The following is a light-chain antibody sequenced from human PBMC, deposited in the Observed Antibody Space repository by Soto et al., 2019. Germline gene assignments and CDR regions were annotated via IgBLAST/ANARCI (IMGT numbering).Light chain of an antibody. J-gene: IGLJ1*01. Sequence: QSVLTQPASVSGSPGQSITISCTGTSSDVGGYNYVSWYQQHPGKAPKLMIYDVSNRPSGVSNRFSGSKSGNTASPTISGLQAEDEADYSCSSYTSSSTLLVFGTGTKVTVL. CDR3: SSYTSSSTLLV. CDR2: DVS. V-gene: IGLV2-14*01. CDR1: SSDVGGYNY.